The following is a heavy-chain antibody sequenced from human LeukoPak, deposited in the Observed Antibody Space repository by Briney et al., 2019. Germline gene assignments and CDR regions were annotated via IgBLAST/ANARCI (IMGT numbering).Heavy chain of an antibody. CDR3: ARDVYSSGWYAGFEY. CDR2: IYIGGST. Sequence: PGGALPLSCAASGFTLTHIYISWVRQAPGKGVEGVSVIYIGGSTYYIDSVTGRFTMSRDNSKNTLYLQVNSLRPEDTAMYYCARDVYSSGWYAGFEYWGQGTLVTVAS. CDR1: GFTLTHIY. D-gene: IGHD6-19*01. J-gene: IGHJ4*02. V-gene: IGHV3-66*01.